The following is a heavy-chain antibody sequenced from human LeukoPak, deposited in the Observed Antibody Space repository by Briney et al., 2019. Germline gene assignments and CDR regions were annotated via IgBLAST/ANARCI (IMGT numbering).Heavy chain of an antibody. J-gene: IGHJ5*02. CDR3: ARDLGQYYDTSDNWFDP. Sequence: GGSLRLFCAASGFTFSSYEMNWVRQAPGKGLEWVSYISSSGSTIYYADSVKGRFTISRDNAKNSLYLQMNSLRVEDAAVYYCARDLGQYYDTSDNWFDPWGQGTLVTVSS. CDR2: ISSSGSTI. CDR1: GFTFSSYE. V-gene: IGHV3-48*03. D-gene: IGHD3-22*01.